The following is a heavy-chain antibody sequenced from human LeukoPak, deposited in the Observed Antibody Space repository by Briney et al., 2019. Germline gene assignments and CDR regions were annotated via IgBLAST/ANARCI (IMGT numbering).Heavy chain of an antibody. CDR2: IYYSGST. CDR3: AREGGSDYYMDV. V-gene: IGHV4-59*01. CDR1: GGSISSYY. J-gene: IGHJ6*03. D-gene: IGHD2-15*01. Sequence: SETLSLTCTVSGGSISSYYWIWIRQPPGKGLEWIGYIYYSGSTNYNPSLKSRVTISVDTSKNQFSLKLSSVTAADTAVYYCAREGGSDYYMDVWGKGTTVTVSS.